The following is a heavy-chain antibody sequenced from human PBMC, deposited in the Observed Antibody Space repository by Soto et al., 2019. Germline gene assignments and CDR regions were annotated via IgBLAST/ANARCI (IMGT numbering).Heavy chain of an antibody. CDR2: IDPSDSQT. CDR3: ARDDGGESGRFTFDN. V-gene: IGHV5-10-1*01. CDR1: GYSFAGYW. Sequence: GESLKISCKGSGYSFAGYWITWVRQMPGKGLEWMGRIDPSDSQTYYSPSFRGHVTISAAKSITTVFLQWSSLRAEDTAVYYCARDDGGESGRFTFDNWGQGTLVTVSS. J-gene: IGHJ4*02. D-gene: IGHD1-26*01.